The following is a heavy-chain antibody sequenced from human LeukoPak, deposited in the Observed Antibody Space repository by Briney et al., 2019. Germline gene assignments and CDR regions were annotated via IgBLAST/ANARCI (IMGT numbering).Heavy chain of an antibody. Sequence: ASVKVSCKASGYTFTSYDINWVRQATGQGLEWMGWMNPNSGNTGYAQKFQGRVTITRNTSISTAYMELSSLRSEDTAVYYCARVSAYSSSPRGAFDIWGQGTMVTVSS. CDR1: GYTFTSYD. D-gene: IGHD6-13*01. CDR2: MNPNSGNT. CDR3: ARVSAYSSSPRGAFDI. V-gene: IGHV1-8*03. J-gene: IGHJ3*02.